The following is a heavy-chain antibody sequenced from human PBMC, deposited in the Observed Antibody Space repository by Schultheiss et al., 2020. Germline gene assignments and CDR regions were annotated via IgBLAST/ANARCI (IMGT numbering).Heavy chain of an antibody. CDR1: GFTFSDYY. Sequence: GESLKISCAASGFTFSDYYMSWVRQAPGKGLEWVSSISSSSSYIYYADSVKGRFTISRDNAKNSLYLQMNSLRAEDTAVYYCARDGGGYDYYYYYYMDVWGTGTTVTVAS. V-gene: IGHV3-21*01. J-gene: IGHJ6*03. CDR3: ARDGGGYDYYYYYYMDV. CDR2: ISSSSSYI. D-gene: IGHD5-12*01.